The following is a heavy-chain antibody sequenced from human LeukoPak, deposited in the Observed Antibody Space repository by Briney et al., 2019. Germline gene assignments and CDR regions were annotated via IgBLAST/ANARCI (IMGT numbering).Heavy chain of an antibody. V-gene: IGHV3-7*04. CDR1: GFTFKNYW. Sequence: GGSLRLSCVASGFTFKNYWMSWVRQAPGKGLEWVANIEADGTEKYYVDSVKGRFTVSRDNARTSLYLQMSSLRVEDTAVYYCGRDPAVWDYWGQGTLVTVSS. CDR2: IEADGTEK. J-gene: IGHJ4*02. CDR3: GRDPAVWDY. D-gene: IGHD6-13*01.